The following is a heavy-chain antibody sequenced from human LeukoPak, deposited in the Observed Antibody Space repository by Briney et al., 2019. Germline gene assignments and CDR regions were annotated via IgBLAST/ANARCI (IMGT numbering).Heavy chain of an antibody. V-gene: IGHV1-2*02. J-gene: IGHJ4*02. CDR1: GYSFIDYY. Sequence: ASVKVSCKASGYSFIDYYMHWVRQAPGQGLEWMGWISPNSGDTNYAQKFQGRVTMTTDTSTSTAYMELRSLRSDDTAVYYCARGRYYGSRWGQGTLVTVSS. CDR3: ARGRYYGSR. D-gene: IGHD3-10*01. CDR2: ISPNSGDT.